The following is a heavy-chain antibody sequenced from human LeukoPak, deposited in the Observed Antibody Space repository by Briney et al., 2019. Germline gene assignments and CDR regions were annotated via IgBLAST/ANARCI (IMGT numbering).Heavy chain of an antibody. CDR3: AREGDYTGSGHPGY. Sequence: SETLSLTCTVSGGSINSGAYYWTWIRQHPGKGLEWIGSIHNTGITYRNSSLKSRITLSIDTSESQFSLKLSSVTAADTAVYYCAREGDYTGSGHPGYWGQGTLVIVSS. CDR1: GGSINSGAYY. J-gene: IGHJ4*02. CDR2: IHNTGIT. D-gene: IGHD4-11*01. V-gene: IGHV4-31*03.